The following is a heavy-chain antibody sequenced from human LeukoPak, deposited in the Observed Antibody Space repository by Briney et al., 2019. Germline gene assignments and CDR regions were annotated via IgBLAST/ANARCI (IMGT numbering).Heavy chain of an antibody. CDR2: ISYDGSNK. CDR1: GFTFSSYA. V-gene: IGHV3-30-3*01. Sequence: GGSLRLSCAASGFTFSSYAMHWVRQAPGKGLEWVAVISYDGSNKYYADSVKGRFTISRDNSKNTLYLQMNSLRAEDTAVYYCARDRGSGWYNDYCYYYYGMDVWGQGTTVTVSS. D-gene: IGHD6-19*01. CDR3: ARDRGSGWYNDYCYYYYGMDV. J-gene: IGHJ6*02.